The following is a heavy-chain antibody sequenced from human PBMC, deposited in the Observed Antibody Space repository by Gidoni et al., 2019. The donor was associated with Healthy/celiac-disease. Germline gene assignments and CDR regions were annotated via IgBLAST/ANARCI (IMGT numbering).Heavy chain of an antibody. Sequence: EVQLVESGGGLVKPGGSLRLSCAASGFTFSSYSMNWVRQAPGKGLEWVSSISSSSSYIYYADSVKGRFTISRDNAKNSLYLQMNSLRAEDTAVYYCARDRSRYCSGGSCYAFGWGQGTLVTVSS. D-gene: IGHD2-15*01. CDR3: ARDRSRYCSGGSCYAFG. J-gene: IGHJ4*02. CDR1: GFTFSSYS. V-gene: IGHV3-21*01. CDR2: ISSSSSYI.